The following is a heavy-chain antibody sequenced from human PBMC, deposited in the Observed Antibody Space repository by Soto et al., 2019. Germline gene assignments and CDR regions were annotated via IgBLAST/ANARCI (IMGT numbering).Heavy chain of an antibody. Sequence: GESLKISCKGSGYSFTSYWISWVRQMPGKGLEWMGRIDPSDSYTNYSPSFQGHVTISADKSISTAYLQWSSLKASDTAMYYCARRGPPAYCSSTSCYFFGMDVWGQGTTVNVSS. CDR3: ARRGPPAYCSSTSCYFFGMDV. CDR1: GYSFTSYW. D-gene: IGHD2-2*01. V-gene: IGHV5-10-1*01. CDR2: IDPSDSYT. J-gene: IGHJ6*02.